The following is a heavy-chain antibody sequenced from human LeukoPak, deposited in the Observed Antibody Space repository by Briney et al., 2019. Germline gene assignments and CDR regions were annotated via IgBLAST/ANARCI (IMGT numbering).Heavy chain of an antibody. D-gene: IGHD4-23*01. CDR2: TYYRSKWYN. CDR3: ARGYGGNDNWFDP. Sequence: SQTLSLTCAISGDSVSSNNGAWNWIRQSPSRGLEWLGRTYYRSKWYNDHAESMKGRITISPDTSKNQFSLKLSSVTAADTAVYYCARGYGGNDNWFDPWGQGTLVTVSS. V-gene: IGHV6-1*01. CDR1: GDSVSSNNGA. J-gene: IGHJ5*02.